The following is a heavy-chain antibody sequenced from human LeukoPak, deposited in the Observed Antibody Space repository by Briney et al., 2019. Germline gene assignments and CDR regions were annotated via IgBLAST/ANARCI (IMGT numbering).Heavy chain of an antibody. CDR1: GGSINTYY. Sequence: PSETLSLTCTVSGGSINTYYWSWIRQPPGKGLEWIGYIYYSGSTNYNPSLKSRVTISVDTSKNQFSLKLSSVTAADTAVYYCARAGDILTGYYLFDYWGQGTLVTVSS. V-gene: IGHV4-59*01. D-gene: IGHD3-9*01. CDR3: ARAGDILTGYYLFDY. CDR2: IYYSGST. J-gene: IGHJ4*02.